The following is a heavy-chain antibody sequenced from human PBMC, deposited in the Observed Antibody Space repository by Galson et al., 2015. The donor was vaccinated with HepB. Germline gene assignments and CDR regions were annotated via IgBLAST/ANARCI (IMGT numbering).Heavy chain of an antibody. CDR3: ARRRYCSSAACYKNAFDI. J-gene: IGHJ3*02. CDR2: IYWDGDK. CDR1: GFSLSTGGVA. V-gene: IGHV2-5*02. Sequence: PALVKPTQTLTLTCTFSGFSLSTGGVAVGWIRQPPGKALEWLAMIYWDGDKYYSPFLKSRLTTTDDTSTNQVVLTMTNMDPADTGTYYCARRRYCSSAACYKNAFDIWGQGTMVTVSS. D-gene: IGHD2-2*02.